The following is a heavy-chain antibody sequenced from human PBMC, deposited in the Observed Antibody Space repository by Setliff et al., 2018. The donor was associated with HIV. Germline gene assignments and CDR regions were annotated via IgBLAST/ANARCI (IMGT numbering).Heavy chain of an antibody. J-gene: IGHJ4*02. D-gene: IGHD3-10*01. V-gene: IGHV3-74*01. CDR3: TTAPGYFGSGSYFYYFDY. Sequence: PGGSLRLSCAASGFTFRNYWMHWVRQAPGKGLMWVSGIKTDGTYTNYADSVKGRFTISRDNAENTLYLQMNSLTAEDTAVYYCTTAPGYFGSGSYFYYFDYWGQGTLVTVSS. CDR1: GFTFRNYW. CDR2: IKTDGTYT.